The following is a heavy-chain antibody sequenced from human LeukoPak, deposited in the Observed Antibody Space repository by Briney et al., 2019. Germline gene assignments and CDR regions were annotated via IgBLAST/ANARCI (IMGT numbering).Heavy chain of an antibody. D-gene: IGHD6-13*01. Sequence: PGRSLRLSCAASGFTFTSYGIHWVRQAPGKGLEWVAFIRYDGSNKYYADSVKGRFTISRDNSKNTLYLQMNSLRAEDTAVYYCAKDISGSWSIDYWGQGTLVTVSS. CDR1: GFTFTSYG. CDR2: IRYDGSNK. CDR3: AKDISGSWSIDY. V-gene: IGHV3-30*02. J-gene: IGHJ4*02.